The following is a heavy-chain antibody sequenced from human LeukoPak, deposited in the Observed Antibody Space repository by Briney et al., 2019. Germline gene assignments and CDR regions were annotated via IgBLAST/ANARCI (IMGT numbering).Heavy chain of an antibody. CDR3: ARADKTYYYDSSGPTGFQH. J-gene: IGHJ1*01. V-gene: IGHV1-8*01. D-gene: IGHD3-22*01. CDR1: GYTFTSYD. Sequence: ASVKVSCKASGYTFTSYDINWVRQATGQGLEWMGWMNPNSGNTGYAQKFQGRVTMTRNTSISTAYMELSSLRSEDTAVYYCARADKTYYYDSSGPTGFQHWGQGTLVTVSS. CDR2: MNPNSGNT.